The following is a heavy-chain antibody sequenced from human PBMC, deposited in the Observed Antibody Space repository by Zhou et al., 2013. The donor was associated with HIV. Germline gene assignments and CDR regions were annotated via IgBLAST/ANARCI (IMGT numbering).Heavy chain of an antibody. CDR3: ARAPPRIAAAGNDYYYMDV. D-gene: IGHD6-13*01. CDR2: IIPIFGTA. J-gene: IGHJ6*03. CDR1: GGTFSSYA. V-gene: IGHV1-69*05. Sequence: QVQLVQSGAEVKKPGSSVKVSCKASGGTFSSYAISWVRQAPGQGLEWMGGIIPIFGTANYAQKFQGRVTITTDESTSTAYMELSSLRSEDTAVYYCARAPPRIAAAGNDYYYMDVWGKGTTVTVSS.